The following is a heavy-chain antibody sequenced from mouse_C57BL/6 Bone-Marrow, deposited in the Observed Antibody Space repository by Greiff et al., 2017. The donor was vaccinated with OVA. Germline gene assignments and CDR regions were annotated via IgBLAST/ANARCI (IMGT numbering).Heavy chain of an antibody. CDR2: ISNGGGST. Sequence: EVMLVESGGGLVQPGGSLKLSCAASGFTFSDYYMYWVRQTPEKRLEWVAYISNGGGSTYYPDTVKGRFTISRDNAKNTLYLQMSRLKSEDTAMYYCARACYYYGSSPYFDVWGTGTTVTVSS. CDR1: GFTFSDYY. V-gene: IGHV5-12*01. J-gene: IGHJ1*03. D-gene: IGHD1-1*01. CDR3: ARACYYYGSSPYFDV.